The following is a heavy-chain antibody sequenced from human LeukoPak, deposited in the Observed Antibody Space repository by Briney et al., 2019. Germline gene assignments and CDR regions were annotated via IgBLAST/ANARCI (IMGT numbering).Heavy chain of an antibody. D-gene: IGHD3-22*01. J-gene: IGHJ4*02. V-gene: IGHV3-30-3*01. CDR1: GFTFSSYW. Sequence: GGSLRLSCAASGFTFSSYWMHWVRQAPGKGLEWVAVISYDGSNKYYADSVKGRFTISRDNSKNTLYLQMNSLRAEDTAVYSCASLPDSGSYYPFDYWGQGTLVTVSA. CDR3: ASLPDSGSYYPFDY. CDR2: ISYDGSNK.